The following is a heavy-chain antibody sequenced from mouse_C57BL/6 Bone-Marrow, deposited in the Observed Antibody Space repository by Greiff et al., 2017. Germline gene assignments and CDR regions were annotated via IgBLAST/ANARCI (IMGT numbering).Heavy chain of an antibody. CDR2: IDPSDSYT. CDR1: GYTFTSYW. Sequence: QVQLKQPGAELVKPGASVKLSCKASGYTFTSYWMQWVKQRPGQGLEWIGEIDPSDSYTNYNQKFKGKATLTVDTSSSTAYMQLSSLTSEDSAVYYCARGDDYDWFAYWGQGTLVTVSA. D-gene: IGHD2-4*01. J-gene: IGHJ3*01. CDR3: ARGDDYDWFAY. V-gene: IGHV1-50*01.